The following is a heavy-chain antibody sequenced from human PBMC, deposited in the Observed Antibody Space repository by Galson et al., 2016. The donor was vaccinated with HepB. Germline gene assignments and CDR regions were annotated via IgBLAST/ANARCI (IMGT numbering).Heavy chain of an antibody. D-gene: IGHD1/OR15-1a*01. Sequence: LRLSCAVSGFTVNNNYMSWVRQAPGKGLEGVSVMYSGGVTNYGDSVKGRATISRDNSKNILYLQLNSLRVEDTGVYYCATHPEHPHGSSGGQGTLVTVSS. CDR1: GFTVNNNY. CDR3: ATHPEHPHGSS. V-gene: IGHV3-66*01. CDR2: MYSGGVT. J-gene: IGHJ4*02.